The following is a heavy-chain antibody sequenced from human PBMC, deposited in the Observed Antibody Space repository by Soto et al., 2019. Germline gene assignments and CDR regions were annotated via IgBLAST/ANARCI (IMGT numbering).Heavy chain of an antibody. V-gene: IGHV4-39*01. CDR3: ARPSESTYYYGSGSPFDD. Sequence: SETLSLTCTVSGGSISSSSYYWGWIRQPPGKGLEWIGSIYYSGSTYYNPSLKSRVTISVDTSKNQFSLKLSSVTAADTAVYYCARPSESTYYYGSGSPFDDWGQRTLVTVSS. J-gene: IGHJ4*02. D-gene: IGHD3-10*01. CDR1: GGSISSSSYY. CDR2: IYYSGST.